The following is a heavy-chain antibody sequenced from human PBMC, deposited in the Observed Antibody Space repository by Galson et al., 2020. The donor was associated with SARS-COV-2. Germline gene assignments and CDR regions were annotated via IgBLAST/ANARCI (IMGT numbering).Heavy chain of an antibody. CDR1: GFTFSNYW. V-gene: IGHV3-74*01. Sequence: GGSLRLSCAASGFTFSNYWMHSVRQAPGKGLVWVPRLNADGRRRTYAASVKGRFTISRDSAKNTVSLQMNSLRAEDTAVYYCATQEFYYGSSGYEESDYGMDVWGQGTTVTVSS. CDR3: ATQEFYYGSSGYEESDYGMDV. CDR2: LNADGRRR. J-gene: IGHJ6*02. D-gene: IGHD3-22*01.